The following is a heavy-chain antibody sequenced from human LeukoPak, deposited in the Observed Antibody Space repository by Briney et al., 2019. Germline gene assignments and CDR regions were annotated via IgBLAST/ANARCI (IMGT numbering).Heavy chain of an antibody. V-gene: IGHV3-23*01. CDR1: GFTFSSFA. D-gene: IGHD6-13*01. J-gene: IGHJ4*02. CDR2: ISGGSASI. Sequence: PGGSLRLSCAASGFTFSSFAMSWVRQAPGKGLEWVSSISGGSASIYYADSVKGRFTISRDNSKNTLYLQMNSLRAEDTAVYYCAKFSPTAAGWGQGTLVTVSS. CDR3: AKFSPTAAG.